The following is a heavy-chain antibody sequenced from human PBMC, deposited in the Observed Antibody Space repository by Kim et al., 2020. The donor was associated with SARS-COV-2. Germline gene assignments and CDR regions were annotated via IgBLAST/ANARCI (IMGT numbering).Heavy chain of an antibody. CDR3: TLGITGTTGATTYYYYGFAV. V-gene: IGHV3-15*01. J-gene: IGHJ6*02. CDR1: TFTFAKAW. Sequence: GGSLRLSCAASTFTFAKAWMSWVRQAPGKGLEWVGRMKSKTDGGTTDYAAPVKGRFTILRDESKNTVYLQMNSLKTEDTAVYYCTLGITGTTGATTYYYYGFAVWGQGTTVTVSS. D-gene: IGHD1-20*01. CDR2: MKSKTDGGTT.